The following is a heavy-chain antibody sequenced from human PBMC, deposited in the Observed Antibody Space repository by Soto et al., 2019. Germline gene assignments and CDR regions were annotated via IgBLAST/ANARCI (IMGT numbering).Heavy chain of an antibody. CDR2: ISYDGSNK. Sequence: PGGSLRLSCAASGFTFSSYAMHWVRQAPGKGLEWVAVISYDGSNKYYADSVKGRFTISRDNSKNTLYLQMNSLRAEDTAVYYCARDQKDSSGNWVFDYWGQGTLVTVSS. CDR3: ARDQKDSSGNWVFDY. D-gene: IGHD6-19*01. V-gene: IGHV3-30-3*01. J-gene: IGHJ4*02. CDR1: GFTFSSYA.